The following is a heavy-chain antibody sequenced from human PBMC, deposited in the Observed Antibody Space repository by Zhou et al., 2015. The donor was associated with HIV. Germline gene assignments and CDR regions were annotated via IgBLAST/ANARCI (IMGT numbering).Heavy chain of an antibody. CDR3: AASDYDNTGSYGMDV. Sequence: LLVESGGGLIQPGGSLRLSCVASEFIPSNNYVTWVRQAPGKGLEWVSVFYRGGRTYYPDSVKGRFTISRDFSNNRLFLQMNSLGVEDTAVYYCAASDYDNTGSYGMDVWGQGTTVTVSS. CDR1: EFIPSNNY. J-gene: IGHJ6*02. D-gene: IGHD3-22*01. CDR2: FYRGGRT. V-gene: IGHV3-53*01.